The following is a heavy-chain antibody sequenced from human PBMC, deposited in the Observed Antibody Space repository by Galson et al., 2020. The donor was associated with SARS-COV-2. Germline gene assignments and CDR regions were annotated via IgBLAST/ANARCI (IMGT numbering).Heavy chain of an antibody. J-gene: IGHJ3*01. D-gene: IGHD1-26*01. CDR3: AHSRPKYSGYYSGAFAF. CDR2: IYWDDDE. CDR1: GFSLSTSGVG. Sequence: SGPTLVKPTQTLTLTCTFSGFSLSTSGVGVGWIRQPPGKALEWLALIYWDDDERYSPSLKSRLTITKDTSKNQVVLTMTNMDPVDTATYYCAHSRPKYSGYYSGAFAFWGQGTMVTVSS. V-gene: IGHV2-5*02.